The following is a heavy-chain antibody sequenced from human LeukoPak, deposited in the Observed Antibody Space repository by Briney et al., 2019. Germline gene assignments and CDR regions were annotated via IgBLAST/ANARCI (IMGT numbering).Heavy chain of an antibody. V-gene: IGHV3-20*04. CDR2: INYNGAIT. J-gene: IGHJ6*02. CDR3: ARAKLRYFDWMGMDV. CDR1: GFTFVDYG. Sequence: GGSLRLSCATSGFTFVDYGLSWVRRAPGKGLEWLCAINYNGAITDYADSVKGRFTISRDNAKNSLYLQMNSLRAEDTAVYYCARAKLRYFDWMGMDVWGQGTTVTVSS. D-gene: IGHD3-9*01.